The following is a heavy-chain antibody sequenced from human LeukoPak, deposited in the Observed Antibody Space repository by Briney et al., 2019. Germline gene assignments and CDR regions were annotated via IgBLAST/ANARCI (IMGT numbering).Heavy chain of an antibody. CDR2: MNPNSGNT. CDR1: GYTFTSYD. Sequence: ASVKVSCKASGYTFTSYDINWVRQATGQGLEWMGWMNPNSGNTGYAQKFQGRVTTTRNTSISTAYMELSSLRSEDTAVYYCARGRVYCSGGSCYNWFDPWGQGTLVTVSS. V-gene: IGHV1-8*01. D-gene: IGHD2-15*01. CDR3: ARGRVYCSGGSCYNWFDP. J-gene: IGHJ5*02.